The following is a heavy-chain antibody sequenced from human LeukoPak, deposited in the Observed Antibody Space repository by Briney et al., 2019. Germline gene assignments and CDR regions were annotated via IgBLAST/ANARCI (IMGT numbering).Heavy chain of an antibody. D-gene: IGHD6-19*01. CDR1: GFIFDDYA. J-gene: IGHJ4*02. Sequence: PGGSLRLSCAASGFIFDDYAVHWVRQAPGKGLEWVSGISWNSGSIGYADSVKGRFTISRDNAKNSLYLQMNSLRAEDTALYYCAKAGIAVAGWNPEFDYWGQGTLVTVSS. CDR2: ISWNSGSI. CDR3: AKAGIAVAGWNPEFDY. V-gene: IGHV3-9*01.